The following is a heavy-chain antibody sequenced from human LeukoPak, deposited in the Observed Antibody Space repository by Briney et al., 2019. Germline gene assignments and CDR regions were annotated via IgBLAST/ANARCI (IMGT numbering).Heavy chain of an antibody. CDR3: ARGPYYDFWSGHNYMDV. J-gene: IGHJ6*03. D-gene: IGHD3-3*01. Sequence: SVKVSCKASGGTSSSYAISWVRQAPGQGLEWMGRIIPIFGTANYAQKFQGGVTITTDESTSTAYMELSSLRSEDTAVYYCARGPYYDFWSGHNYMDVWGKGTTVTVSS. V-gene: IGHV1-69*05. CDR2: IIPIFGTA. CDR1: GGTSSSYA.